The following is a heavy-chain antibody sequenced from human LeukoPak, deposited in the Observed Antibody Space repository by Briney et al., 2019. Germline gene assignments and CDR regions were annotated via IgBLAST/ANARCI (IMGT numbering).Heavy chain of an antibody. CDR3: AKDLYVDVRWGSAFDI. CDR1: GFPFRSNA. J-gene: IGHJ3*02. V-gene: IGHV3-23*01. CDR2: VSGSGGST. Sequence: PGGTVRLPCGASGFPFRSNAMSWVRQAPGKGLEWVSSVSGSGGSTYYADSVKGRFTISRDNSKNTLYLQMNSLRAEDAAVYYCAKDLYVDVRWGSAFDIRGQGTVVTVSS. D-gene: IGHD2-21*01.